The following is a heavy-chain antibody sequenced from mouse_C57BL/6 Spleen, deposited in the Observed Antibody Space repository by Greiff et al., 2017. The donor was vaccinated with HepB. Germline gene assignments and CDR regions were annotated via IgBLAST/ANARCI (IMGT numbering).Heavy chain of an antibody. Sequence: QVQLKESGAELARPGASVKLSCKASGYTFTSYGISWVKQRTGQGLEWIGEIYPRSGNTYYNEKFKGKATLTADKSSSTAYMELRSLTSEDSAVYFWARRLITTVVAKGYFDVWGTGTTVTVSS. CDR2: IYPRSGNT. V-gene: IGHV1-81*01. J-gene: IGHJ1*03. CDR1: GYTFTSYG. D-gene: IGHD1-1*01. CDR3: ARRLITTVVAKGYFDV.